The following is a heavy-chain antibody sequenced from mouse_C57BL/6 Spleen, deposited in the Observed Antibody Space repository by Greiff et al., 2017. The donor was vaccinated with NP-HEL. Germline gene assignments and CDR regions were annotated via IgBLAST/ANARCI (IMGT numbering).Heavy chain of an antibody. D-gene: IGHD3-3*01. CDR3: ATEERGGRYFDV. CDR2: IHPNSGST. V-gene: IGHV1-64*01. Sequence: VQLQQSGAALVKPGASVKLSCKASGYTFTSYWMHWVKQRPGQGLEWIGMIHPNSGSTNYNEKFKSKATLTVDKSSSTAYMQLSSLTSEDSAVYYCATEERGGRYFDVWGTGTTVTVSS. CDR1: GYTFTSYW. J-gene: IGHJ1*03.